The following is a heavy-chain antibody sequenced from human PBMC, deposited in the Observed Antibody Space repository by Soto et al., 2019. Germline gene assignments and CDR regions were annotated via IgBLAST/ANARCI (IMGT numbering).Heavy chain of an antibody. CDR1: GFTFSYYY. J-gene: IGHJ4*02. V-gene: IGHV3-11*05. Sequence: PGGSLRLSCAASGFTFSYYYMSWIRQAPGKGLEWVSYISSSSSYTNYADSVKGRFTISRDNAKNSLYLQMNSLRAEDTAVYYCARVYYYDSSGYYYFDYWGQGTLVTVSS. CDR3: ARVYYYDSSGYYYFDY. CDR2: ISSSSSYT. D-gene: IGHD3-22*01.